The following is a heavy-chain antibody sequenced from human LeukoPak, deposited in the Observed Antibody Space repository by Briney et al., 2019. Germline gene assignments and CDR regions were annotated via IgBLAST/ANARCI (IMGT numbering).Heavy chain of an antibody. CDR3: ARTLLSSSKAFDI. Sequence: PSETLSLTCTVSGGSISSSSYYWGWIRQPPGEGLEWIGSIYYSGSTYYNPSLKSRVTISVDTSKNQFSLKLSSVTAADTAVYYCARTLLSSSKAFDIWGQGTMVTVSS. CDR1: GGSISSSSYY. V-gene: IGHV4-39*07. CDR2: IYYSGST. J-gene: IGHJ3*02. D-gene: IGHD6-13*01.